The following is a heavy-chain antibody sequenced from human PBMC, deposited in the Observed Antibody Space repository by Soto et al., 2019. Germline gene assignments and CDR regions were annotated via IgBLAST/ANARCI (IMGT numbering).Heavy chain of an antibody. CDR3: SHSSSSYYFDY. CDR1: GFTFSSYG. CDR2: IWYDGSNK. J-gene: IGHJ4*02. D-gene: IGHD6-6*01. V-gene: IGHV3-33*01. Sequence: GGSLRLSCAASGFTFSSYGMHWVRQAPGKGLEWVAVIWYDGSNKYYADSVKGRFTISRDNSKNTLYLQMNSLRAEDTAVYYCSHSSSSYYFDYWGQGTLVTVSS.